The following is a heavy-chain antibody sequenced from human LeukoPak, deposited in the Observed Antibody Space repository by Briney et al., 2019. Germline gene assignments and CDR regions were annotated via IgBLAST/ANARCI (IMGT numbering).Heavy chain of an antibody. D-gene: IGHD6-6*01. V-gene: IGHV1-18*01. CDR3: ARGTRPGTYYYYYYMDV. CDR2: ISAYNGNT. Sequence: ASVKVSCKASGYTFTSYGISWVRQAPGQGLEWMGWISAYNGNTNYAQKLQGRVTMTTDTSTSTAYMELRSLRSEDTAVYYCARGTRPGTYYYYYYMDVWGKGTTVTVS. CDR1: GYTFTSYG. J-gene: IGHJ6*03.